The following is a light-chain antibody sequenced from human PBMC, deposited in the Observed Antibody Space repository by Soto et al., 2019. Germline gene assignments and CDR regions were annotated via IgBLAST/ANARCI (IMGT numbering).Light chain of an antibody. Sequence: ETVLTQSPGNLSLSPGERATLSCRASQSVRSSSVAWYQQKPGQAPRLLIYGASSRDTGIPGRFSGSGSGTDFTLTISRLEPEDSAVYYCQQYDNSPWTFGQGTKVEIK. V-gene: IGKV3-20*01. CDR1: QSVRSSS. CDR3: QQYDNSPWT. J-gene: IGKJ1*01. CDR2: GAS.